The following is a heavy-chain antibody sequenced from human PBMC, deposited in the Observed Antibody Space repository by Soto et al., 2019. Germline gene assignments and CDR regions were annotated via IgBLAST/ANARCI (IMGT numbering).Heavy chain of an antibody. D-gene: IGHD3-22*01. V-gene: IGHV4-61*08. CDR1: GASVNNGGHY. J-gene: IGHJ4*01. Sequence: SETLSLTCTVSGASVNNGGHYWSWIRQPPGKGLEWLGYIYYSGNTYYNPSFQSRVTVSVDVSKNQFSLRLPSVTAADTAIYYCARGGGPYDSSAYYFDSWGHGALVTVSS. CDR2: IYYSGNT. CDR3: ARGGGPYDSSAYYFDS.